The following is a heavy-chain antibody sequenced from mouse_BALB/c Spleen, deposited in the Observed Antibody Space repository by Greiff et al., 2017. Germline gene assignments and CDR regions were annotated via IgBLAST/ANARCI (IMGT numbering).Heavy chain of an antibody. CDR1: GYTFTSYW. Sequence: EVHLVESGTVLARPGASVKMSCKASGYTFTSYWMHWVKQRPGQGLEWIGAIYPGNSDTSYNQKFKGKAKLTAVTSTSTAYMELSSLTNEDSAVYYCTRRKNLRQLGSMDYWGQGTSVTVSS. J-gene: IGHJ4*01. CDR3: TRRKNLRQLGSMDY. CDR2: IYPGNSDT. D-gene: IGHD3-2*01. V-gene: IGHV1-5*01.